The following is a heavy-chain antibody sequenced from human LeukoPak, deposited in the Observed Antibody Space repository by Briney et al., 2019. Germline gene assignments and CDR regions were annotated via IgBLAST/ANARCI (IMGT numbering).Heavy chain of an antibody. CDR2: IRYDGTNK. CDR1: GFTFSSYG. V-gene: IGHV3-30*02. J-gene: IGHJ4*02. D-gene: IGHD2-2*02. CDR3: AARGDTVVVPAAIAVDY. Sequence: PGGSLRLSCAASGFTFSSYGMHWVRQAPGRGLEWVAFIRYDGTNKYYADSVKGRFTISRDNAKNSLYLQMNSLRAEDTAVYYCAARGDTVVVPAAIAVDYWGQGTLVTVSS.